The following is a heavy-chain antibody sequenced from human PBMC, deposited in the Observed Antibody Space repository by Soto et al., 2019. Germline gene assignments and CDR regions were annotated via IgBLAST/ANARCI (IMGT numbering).Heavy chain of an antibody. Sequence: QVQLVESGGGVVEPGRSLRLSCAASGFTFSSYAMHWVRQAPGKGLEWVAVISHDGSITYYSDSVKGRFSMSRDNSNNTLFVQMSSLRSEDTAIYYCAKDEYWESHFYYFMDLWGRGTTVTVSS. V-gene: IGHV3-30*15. J-gene: IGHJ6*03. CDR2: ISHDGSIT. CDR1: GFTFSSYA. CDR3: AKDEYWESHFYYFMDL. D-gene: IGHD3-16*01.